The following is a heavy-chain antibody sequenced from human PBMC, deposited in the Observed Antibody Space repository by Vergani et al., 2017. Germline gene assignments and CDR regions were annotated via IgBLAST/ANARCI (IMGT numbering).Heavy chain of an antibody. CDR2: IYYSGST. V-gene: IGHV4-39*01. Sequence: QLQLQESGPGLVKPSATLPLTCSVSGASIRSSNYYWGWIRQPPGKGLEWIASIYYSGSTYYNPSLKSRVTISVDTSKNQFSLKLSSVTAADTAVYYCARHRGSGGFFPSSYFYGMDVWGHGTTVTVSS. J-gene: IGHJ6*02. CDR1: GASIRSSNYY. D-gene: IGHD3-10*01. CDR3: ARHRGSGGFFPSSYFYGMDV.